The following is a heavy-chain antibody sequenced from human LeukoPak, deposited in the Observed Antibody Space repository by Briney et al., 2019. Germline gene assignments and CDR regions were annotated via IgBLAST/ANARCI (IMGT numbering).Heavy chain of an antibody. CDR3: ARGRNVLRYFDWLPSPIAPYGMDV. Sequence: ASVKVSCKASGYTFTSYDINWVRRATGQGLEWMGWMNPNSGNTGYAQKFQGRVTMTRNTSISTAYMELSSLRSEDTAVYYRARGRNVLRYFDWLPSPIAPYGMDVWGQGTTVTVSS. CDR2: MNPNSGNT. J-gene: IGHJ6*02. CDR1: GYTFTSYD. V-gene: IGHV1-8*01. D-gene: IGHD3-9*01.